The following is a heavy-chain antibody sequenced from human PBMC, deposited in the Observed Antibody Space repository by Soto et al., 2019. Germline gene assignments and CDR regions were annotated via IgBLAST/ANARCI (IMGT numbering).Heavy chain of an antibody. CDR1: GGSISSGEYY. D-gene: IGHD3-3*01. CDR2: ISYSGST. J-gene: IGHJ6*02. V-gene: IGHV4-30-4*01. CDR3: ARTSLTIFGPSNEYYGMGV. Sequence: SETLSLTCTVSGGSISSGEYYWTWIRQPPGKGLEWIGYISYSGSTHYSPSLKSRVSITVDTSKNQFSLNLASVSAEDTAVYYCARTSLTIFGPSNEYYGMGVWSLGTTVTVSS.